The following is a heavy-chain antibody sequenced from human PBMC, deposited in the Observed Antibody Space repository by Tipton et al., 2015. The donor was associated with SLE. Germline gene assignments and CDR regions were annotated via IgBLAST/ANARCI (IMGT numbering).Heavy chain of an antibody. Sequence: TLSLTCTVSGGSISSYYWSWIRQPPGKGLEWIGYIYTSGSTNYNPSLKSRVTISVDTSKNQFSLKLSSVTAADTAVYYCARVVSGGQAPAGGYYYRWFDPWGQGTLVTVSS. CDR3: ARVVSGGQAPAGGYYYRWFDP. V-gene: IGHV4-4*08. CDR2: IYTSGST. D-gene: IGHD3-22*01. J-gene: IGHJ5*02. CDR1: GGSISSYY.